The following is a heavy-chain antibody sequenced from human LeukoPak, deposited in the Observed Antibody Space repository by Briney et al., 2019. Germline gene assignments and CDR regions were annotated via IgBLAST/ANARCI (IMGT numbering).Heavy chain of an antibody. CDR2: IKQDGSEK. Sequence: GGTLRLSCAASGFTFSSYAMSWVRQAPGKGLEWVANIKQDGSEKYYVASVKGGFTINKESAKNSLYLQMDSRRAEDTAVYYCARDKYYGAGEEFDYWGRETLVTVSS. J-gene: IGHJ4*02. CDR1: GFTFSSYA. D-gene: IGHD3-10*01. CDR3: ARDKYYGAGEEFDY. V-gene: IGHV3-7*01.